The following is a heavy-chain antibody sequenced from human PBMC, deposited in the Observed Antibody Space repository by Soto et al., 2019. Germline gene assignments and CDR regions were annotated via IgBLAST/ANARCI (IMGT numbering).Heavy chain of an antibody. V-gene: IGHV3-72*01. D-gene: IGHD5-12*01. J-gene: IGHJ4*02. CDR2: VRQRVNSYTT. CDR1: GFIFSDHY. CDR3: ARTRQVGGYDCDY. Sequence: EVQLVESGGGLVQSGGSLRLSCAASGFIFSDHYMDWVRQAPGKGLEWVGRVRQRVNSYTTEYAASVKGRFIISRDDSQNALFLQMNGRKTEDTAVYFCARTRQVGGYDCDYWGQGALVIVSS.